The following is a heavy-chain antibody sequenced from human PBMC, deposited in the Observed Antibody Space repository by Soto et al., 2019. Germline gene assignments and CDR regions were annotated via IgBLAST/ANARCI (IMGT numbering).Heavy chain of an antibody. Sequence: PGGSLRRSCAAAGFTFSNFGMHWVRQAPGKGLEWVAFIWYDGSEKYNADSVQGRFTISRDNSKNTLYLQMNSLRAEDTAIYYCARPRETFDYWRQGPLVTASS. V-gene: IGHV3-33*01. CDR3: ARPRETFDY. D-gene: IGHD1-26*01. J-gene: IGHJ4*02. CDR2: IWYDGSEK. CDR1: GFTFSNFG.